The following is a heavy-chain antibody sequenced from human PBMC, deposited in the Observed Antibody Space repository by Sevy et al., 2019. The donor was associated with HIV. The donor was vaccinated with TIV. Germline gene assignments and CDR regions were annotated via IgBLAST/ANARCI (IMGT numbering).Heavy chain of an antibody. J-gene: IGHJ4*02. D-gene: IGHD1-20*01. CDR2: SYSGGST. V-gene: IGHV3-53*01. CDR1: GFTVSSNY. Sequence: GGSVRLSCAASGFTVSSNYMSWVRQAPGKGLEWVSVSYSGGSTYYADSVKGRFTISRDNSKNTLYLQMNSLRAEDTAVYYCARGQVTGRFDYWGQGTLVTVSS. CDR3: ARGQVTGRFDY.